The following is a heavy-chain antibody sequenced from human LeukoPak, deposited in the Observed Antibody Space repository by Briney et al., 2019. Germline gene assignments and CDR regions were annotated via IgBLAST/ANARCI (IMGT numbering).Heavy chain of an antibody. CDR1: GGSISSGGYY. V-gene: IGHV4-31*03. CDR3: ARDGGDRLVRYYYYMDV. Sequence: SETLSLTCTVSGGSISSGGYYWSWIRQHPGKGLEWIGYIYYSGSTYYNPSLKSRVTISVDTSKNQFSLKLSSVTAADTAVYYCARDGGDRLVRYYYYMDVWGKGTTVTVSS. CDR2: IYYSGST. J-gene: IGHJ6*03. D-gene: IGHD2-21*02.